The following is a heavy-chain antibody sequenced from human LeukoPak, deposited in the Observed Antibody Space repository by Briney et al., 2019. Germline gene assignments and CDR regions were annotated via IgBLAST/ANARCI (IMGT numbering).Heavy chain of an antibody. J-gene: IGHJ6*03. CDR1: GGSISSSSYL. Sequence: PSETPSLTCTVSGGSISSSSYLWGWIRQPPGKGLEWIGSIHYDGSTYYNPSLKSRVTISVDTSKNQFSLKLTSVTAADTAVYYCARVSLSIAGQRYYYYYMDVWGKGTTVTVSS. V-gene: IGHV4-39*01. D-gene: IGHD6-6*01. CDR3: ARVSLSIAGQRYYYYYMDV. CDR2: IHYDGST.